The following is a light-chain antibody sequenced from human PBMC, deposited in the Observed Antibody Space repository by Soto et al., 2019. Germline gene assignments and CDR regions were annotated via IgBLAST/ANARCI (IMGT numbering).Light chain of an antibody. CDR1: QSVSSSY. J-gene: IGKJ1*01. Sequence: PGERATLSCRASQSVSSSYLAWYQQKPGQAPRLLIYAASTRATGLPARFSGSGSGTEFTLTISSLQSEDFAVYSCRQYNNWPLTFGQGTKVDIK. CDR3: RQYNNWPLT. V-gene: IGKV3-15*01. CDR2: AAS.